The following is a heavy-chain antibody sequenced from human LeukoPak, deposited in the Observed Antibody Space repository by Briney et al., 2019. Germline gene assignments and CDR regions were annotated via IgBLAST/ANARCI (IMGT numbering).Heavy chain of an antibody. CDR3: AKDWLGRYDFWSGCAPASYGMDV. D-gene: IGHD3-3*01. J-gene: IGHJ6*02. CDR1: GFTFSSYG. Sequence: QPGRSLRLSCAASGFTFSSYGMHWVRQAPGKGLEWVAVISYDGSNKYYADSVKGRFTISRDNSKNTLYLQMNSLRAEDTAVYYCAKDWLGRYDFWSGCAPASYGMDVWGQGTTVTVSS. V-gene: IGHV3-30*18. CDR2: ISYDGSNK.